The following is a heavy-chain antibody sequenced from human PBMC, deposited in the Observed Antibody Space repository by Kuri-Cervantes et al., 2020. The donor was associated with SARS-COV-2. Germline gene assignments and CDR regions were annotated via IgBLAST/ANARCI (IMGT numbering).Heavy chain of an antibody. D-gene: IGHD3-3*01. CDR1: GFTFSSYA. CDR2: ISGSGGST. V-gene: IGHV3-23*01. Sequence: GESLKISCAASGFTFSSYAMNWDRQAPGRGLEWVSAISGSGGSTYYADSVKGRFTISRDNSKNTLYLQVISLRAEDTALYYCAKDYFSDTSNYFDYWGQGALVTVSS. J-gene: IGHJ4*02. CDR3: AKDYFSDTSNYFDY.